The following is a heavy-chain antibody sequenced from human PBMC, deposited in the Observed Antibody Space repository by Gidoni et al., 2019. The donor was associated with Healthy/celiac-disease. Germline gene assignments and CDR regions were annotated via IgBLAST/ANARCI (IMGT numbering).Heavy chain of an antibody. Sequence: QVQLVQSGAEVKKPGSSVTVSCKASGGTFSSYAISWVRQAPGQGLEWMGGIIPIFGTANYAQKFQGRVTMTADESTSTAYMELSSLRSEDTAVYYCARSPDYGDYEGLGNWFDPWGQGTLVTGSS. V-gene: IGHV1-69*01. D-gene: IGHD4-17*01. J-gene: IGHJ5*02. CDR1: GGTFSSYA. CDR3: ARSPDYGDYEGLGNWFDP. CDR2: IIPIFGTA.